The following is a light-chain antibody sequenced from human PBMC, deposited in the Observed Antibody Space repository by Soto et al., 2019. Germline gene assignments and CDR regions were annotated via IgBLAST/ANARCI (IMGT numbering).Light chain of an antibody. CDR2: EVS. CDR1: SSNIGNNY. CDR3: TSYSRYRVLV. J-gene: IGLJ3*02. V-gene: IGLV2-14*01. Sequence: QSVLTQPPSVSAAPGQKVTISCSGSSSNIGNNYVSWYQQHPGKAPKLIIFEVSNRPSGVSDRFSGSNSGNTASLTISGLQAEDEADYYCTSYSRYRVLVFGGGTKVTVL.